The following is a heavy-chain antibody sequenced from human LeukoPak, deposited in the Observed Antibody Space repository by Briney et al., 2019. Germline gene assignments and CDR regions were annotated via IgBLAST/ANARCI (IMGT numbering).Heavy chain of an antibody. CDR2: IYHSGST. J-gene: IGHJ5*02. D-gene: IGHD6-13*01. CDR3: ARIYSSSWFLNWFDP. CDR1: GGSISSSSYY. Sequence: SETLSLTCTVSGGSISSSSYYWGWIRQPPGKGLECIGTIYHSGSTYYNPSLKSRVTISVDTSKNQFSLKLNSVTAADTAVYYCARIYSSSWFLNWFDPWGQGTLVTVSS. V-gene: IGHV4-39*07.